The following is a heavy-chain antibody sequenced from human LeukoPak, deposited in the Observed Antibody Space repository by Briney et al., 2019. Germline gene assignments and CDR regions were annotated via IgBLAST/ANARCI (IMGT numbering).Heavy chain of an antibody. D-gene: IGHD6-13*01. CDR3: ARSAAAGTRGETWFDP. J-gene: IGHJ5*02. Sequence: SQTLSLTCAISGDSVSSNSAAWNWIRQSPSRGLERLGRTYYRSKWYNDYAVSVKSRITINPDTSKNQFSLQLNSVTPEDTAVYYCARSAAAGTRGETWFDPWGQGTLVTVSS. CDR2: TYYRSKWYN. V-gene: IGHV6-1*01. CDR1: GDSVSSNSAA.